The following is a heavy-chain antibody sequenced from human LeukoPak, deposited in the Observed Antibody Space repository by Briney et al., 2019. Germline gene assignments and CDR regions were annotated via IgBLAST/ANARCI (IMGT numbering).Heavy chain of an antibody. CDR3: ARRGSSSGYCYYYMDV. Sequence: SETLSLTCAVYGGSFSGYYWSWIRQPPGKGLEWIGEINHSGSTNYNPSLKSRVTISVDTSKNQFSLKLSSVTAADTAVYYCARRGSSSGYCYYYMDVWGKGTTVTVSS. V-gene: IGHV4-34*01. CDR2: INHSGST. J-gene: IGHJ6*03. CDR1: GGSFSGYY. D-gene: IGHD6-6*01.